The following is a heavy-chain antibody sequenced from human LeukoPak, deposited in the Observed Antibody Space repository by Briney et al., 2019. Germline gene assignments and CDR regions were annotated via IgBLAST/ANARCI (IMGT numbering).Heavy chain of an antibody. J-gene: IGHJ6*03. CDR3: ARDGVDYYYMDV. Sequence: GGSLRLSCAASGFTFSSYAMHWVRQAPGKGLEWVAVISYDGSNKYYADSVKGRFTISRDNSKNTLYLQMNSLRAEDTAVYYCARDGVDYYYMDVWGKGTTVTVSS. CDR2: ISYDGSNK. CDR1: GFTFSSYA. V-gene: IGHV3-30*04. D-gene: IGHD2-21*01.